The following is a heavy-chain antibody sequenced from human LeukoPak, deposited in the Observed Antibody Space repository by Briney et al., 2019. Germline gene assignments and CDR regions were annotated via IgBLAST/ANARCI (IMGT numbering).Heavy chain of an antibody. CDR3: ARGVNSGYFDY. V-gene: IGHV4-59*01. Sequence: SETLSLTCTVSGGSISNYYWSWIRQSPVKGLEWIGFIYYSGSTNYNPSLKSRVTISVDTSKNQFSLKLTSVTAADTAVYYCARGVNSGYFDYCGQGTLVTVSS. CDR1: GGSISNYY. CDR2: IYYSGST. D-gene: IGHD1-26*01. J-gene: IGHJ4*02.